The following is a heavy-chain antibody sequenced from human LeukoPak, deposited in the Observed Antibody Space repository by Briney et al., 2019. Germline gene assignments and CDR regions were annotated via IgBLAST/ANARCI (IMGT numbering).Heavy chain of an antibody. CDR3: ARANSGYDSRVIDY. J-gene: IGHJ4*02. Sequence: GASVKVSCTASGYTFTGYYMHWVRQAPGQGLEWMGGINPNSGGTTYAQKFQGRVTMTRDTSISTAYMELSRLRSDDTAVYYCARANSGYDSRVIDYWGQGTLVTVSS. D-gene: IGHD5-12*01. CDR2: INPNSGGT. CDR1: GYTFTGYY. V-gene: IGHV1-2*02.